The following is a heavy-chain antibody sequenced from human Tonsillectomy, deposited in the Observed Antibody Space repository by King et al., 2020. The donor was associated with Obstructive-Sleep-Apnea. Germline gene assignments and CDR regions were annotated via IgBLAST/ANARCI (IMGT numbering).Heavy chain of an antibody. Sequence: VQLVESGGGLVKPGGSLRLSCAASGFTFSDYYMSWIRQAPGKGLEWVSYISSGGSTIYYADSVKGRFTISRDNAKSSLFLQMNSLRAEDTAVYYCARDLDYDILIYGMEVWGQGTTVTVPS. CDR3: ARDLDYDILIYGMEV. D-gene: IGHD3-9*01. CDR2: ISSGGSTI. J-gene: IGHJ6*02. V-gene: IGHV3-11*01. CDR1: GFTFSDYY.